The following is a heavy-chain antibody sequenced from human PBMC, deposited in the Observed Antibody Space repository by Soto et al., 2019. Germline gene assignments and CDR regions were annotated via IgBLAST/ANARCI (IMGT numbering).Heavy chain of an antibody. CDR1: GGSISSYY. J-gene: IGHJ6*03. V-gene: IGHV4-59*08. CDR3: ARLLSADFTSHSDYYYYYMDV. CDR2: IYYSGST. D-gene: IGHD2-2*01. Sequence: PSETLSLTCTVSGGSISSYYWSWIRQPPGKGLEWIGYIYYSGSTNYNPSLKSRVTISVDTSKNQFSLKLSSVTAADTAVYYCARLLSADFTSHSDYYYYYMDVWGKGTTVTVSS.